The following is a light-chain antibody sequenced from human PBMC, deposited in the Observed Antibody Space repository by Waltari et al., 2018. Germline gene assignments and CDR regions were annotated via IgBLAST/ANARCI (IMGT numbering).Light chain of an antibody. J-gene: IGLJ1*01. CDR2: SND. CDR3: ATFDDTLRGYV. CDR1: ASNLGSTA. Sequence: QSVLTQSPSASGTPGQGVTIPCSGGASNLGSTAVHWYQHLTGPAPRLLIYSNDKRPSDVPDRFSGSKSGTSASLAISGLQSEDEGLYYCATFDDTLRGYVFGTGTKVTVL. V-gene: IGLV1-44*01.